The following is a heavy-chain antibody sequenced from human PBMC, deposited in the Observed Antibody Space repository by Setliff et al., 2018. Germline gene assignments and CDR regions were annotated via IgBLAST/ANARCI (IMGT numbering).Heavy chain of an antibody. CDR2: INAGNGNT. CDR1: GYTFTSYA. CDR3: ARDPASSGYDTYYYYYYGMDV. V-gene: IGHV1-3*01. D-gene: IGHD5-12*01. J-gene: IGHJ6*02. Sequence: GASVKVSCKASGYTFTSYAMHWVHQAPGQRLEWMGWINAGNGNTKYSQKFQGRVTITRDTSASTAYMELSSLRSEDTAVYYCARDPASSGYDTYYYYYYGMDVWGQGTTVTVSS.